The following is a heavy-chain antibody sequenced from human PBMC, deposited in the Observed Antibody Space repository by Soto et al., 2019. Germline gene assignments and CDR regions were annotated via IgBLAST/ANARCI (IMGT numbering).Heavy chain of an antibody. Sequence: EVQLVESGGGLVQPGGSLRLSCAASGFTFSSYSMNWVRQAPGKGLEWVSYISSSSSTIYYADSVKGRFTISRDNAKNSLYMQMNSLRAEDTAVYYCARVSPSCSWYHAPSLEYYYYYYMDVWGKGTTVTVSS. CDR1: GFTFSSYS. CDR3: ARVSPSCSWYHAPSLEYYYYYYMDV. CDR2: ISSSSSTI. V-gene: IGHV3-48*01. D-gene: IGHD6-13*01. J-gene: IGHJ6*03.